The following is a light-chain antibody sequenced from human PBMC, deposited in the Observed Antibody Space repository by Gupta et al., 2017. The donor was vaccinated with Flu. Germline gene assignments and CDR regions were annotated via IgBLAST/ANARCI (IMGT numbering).Light chain of an antibody. CDR3: KQALNTPHT. V-gene: IGKV2-28*01. CDR1: QCRAHSNVDNY. Sequence: VSPVEPAVRYSRSIQCRAHSNVDNYLDWYRQKPGQAPQFLIYVGFNLASGVPSRFSGSASGTDFTLKISRVEAEDFGVYYCKQALNTPHTFGQGTKLEIK. J-gene: IGKJ2*01. CDR2: VGF.